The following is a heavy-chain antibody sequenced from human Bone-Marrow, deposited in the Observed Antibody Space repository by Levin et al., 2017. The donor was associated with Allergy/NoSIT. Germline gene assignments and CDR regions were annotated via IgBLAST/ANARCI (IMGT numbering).Heavy chain of an antibody. CDR2: ISSSSSYI. Sequence: GESLKISCAASGFTFSSYSMNWVRQAPGKGLEWVSSISSSSSYIYYADSVKGRFTISRDNAKNSLYLQMNSLRAEDTAVYYCATTSRTQDAFDIWGQGTMVTVSS. CDR1: GFTFSSYS. CDR3: ATTSRTQDAFDI. J-gene: IGHJ3*02. V-gene: IGHV3-21*01.